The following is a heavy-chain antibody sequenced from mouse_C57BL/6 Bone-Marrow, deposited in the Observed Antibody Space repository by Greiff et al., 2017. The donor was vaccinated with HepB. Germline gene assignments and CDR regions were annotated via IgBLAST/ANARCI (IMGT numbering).Heavy chain of an antibody. CDR1: GYTFTSYW. Sequence: VQLQQPGAELVMPGASVKLSCKASGYTFTSYWMHWVKQRPGQGLEWIGEIDPSDSYTNYNQKFKGKSTLTVDKSSSTAYMQLSSLTSEDSAVYYCVITTVVPDYWGQGTSVTVSS. CDR3: VITTVVPDY. D-gene: IGHD1-1*01. CDR2: IDPSDSYT. V-gene: IGHV1-69*01. J-gene: IGHJ4*01.